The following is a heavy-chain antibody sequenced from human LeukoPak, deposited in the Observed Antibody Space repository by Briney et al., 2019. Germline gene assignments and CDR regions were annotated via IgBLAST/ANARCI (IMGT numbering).Heavy chain of an antibody. Sequence: AAVKVSCTASRYTFTSYGISWVRQAPGQGLEWMRWMNPNSGNTAYAQKFQGRVTITTNTAISTPYMELSSLRSEATAVYCWASEDYYDSGSNDYWGQGTLATVSS. D-gene: IGHD3-22*01. CDR1: RYTFTSYG. CDR3: ASEDYYDSGSNDY. J-gene: IGHJ4*02. CDR2: MNPNSGNT. V-gene: IGHV1-8*03.